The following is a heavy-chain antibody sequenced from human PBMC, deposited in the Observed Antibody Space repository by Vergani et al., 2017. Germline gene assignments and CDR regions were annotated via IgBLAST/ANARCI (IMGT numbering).Heavy chain of an antibody. D-gene: IGHD2-2*01. CDR2: ISSSSSYI. J-gene: IGHJ6*02. Sequence: EVQLVESGGGLVKPGGSLRLSCAASGFTFSSYSMNWVRQAPGKGLEWVSSISSSSSYIYYADSVKGRFTISRDNAKNSLYLQMNSLRAEDTAVYYCASDYCSSTSCVPMNYGMDVWGQGTTVTVSS. CDR1: GFTFSSYS. V-gene: IGHV3-21*01. CDR3: ASDYCSSTSCVPMNYGMDV.